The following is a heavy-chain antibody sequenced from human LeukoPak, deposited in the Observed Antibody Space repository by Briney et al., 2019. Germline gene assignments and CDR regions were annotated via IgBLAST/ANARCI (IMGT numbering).Heavy chain of an antibody. V-gene: IGHV3-23*01. Sequence: QLGRSLRLSCAASGFTFSSYAMSWVRQAPGKGLEWVSAISGSGGSTYYADSVKGRFTISRDNSKNTLYLQMNSLRAEDTAVYYCARGGRAYYYDSSGYYGSQFDYWGQGTLVTVSS. J-gene: IGHJ4*02. CDR2: ISGSGGST. CDR1: GFTFSSYA. CDR3: ARGGRAYYYDSSGYYGSQFDY. D-gene: IGHD3-22*01.